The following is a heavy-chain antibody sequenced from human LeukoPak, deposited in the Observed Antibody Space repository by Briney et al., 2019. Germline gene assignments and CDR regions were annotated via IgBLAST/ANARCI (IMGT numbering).Heavy chain of an antibody. J-gene: IGHJ4*02. D-gene: IGHD5-12*01. Sequence: GGSLRLSCVASGFSFNNYAMNWVRQAPGKGLEWVSLIIGSSGSTFYADSVKSRFTISRDKSKNTLYLQMNSLRAGDTAVYYCAKGAYDYIEIAYFDYWGQGSLVTVSS. V-gene: IGHV3-23*01. CDR3: AKGAYDYIEIAYFDY. CDR1: GFSFNNYA. CDR2: IIGSSGST.